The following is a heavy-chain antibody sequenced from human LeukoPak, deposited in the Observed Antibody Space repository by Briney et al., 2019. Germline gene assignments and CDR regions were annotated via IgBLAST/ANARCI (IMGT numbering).Heavy chain of an antibody. D-gene: IGHD6-13*01. Sequence: PGGSLRLSCAASGFTFSSYSMNWVRQAPGKGLEWVSSISSSSSYIYYADSVKGRFTISRDNAKNSLYLQMNSLRAEDTAVYYCARDGVAAAGYYFDYWGQGTLVTVSS. V-gene: IGHV3-21*01. CDR1: GFTFSSYS. CDR3: ARDGVAAAGYYFDY. J-gene: IGHJ4*02. CDR2: ISSSSSYI.